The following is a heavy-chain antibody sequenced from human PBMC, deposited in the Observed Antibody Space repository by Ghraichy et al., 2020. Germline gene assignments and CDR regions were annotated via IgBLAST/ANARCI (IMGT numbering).Heavy chain of an antibody. J-gene: IGHJ4*02. D-gene: IGHD5-12*01. Sequence: TLSLTCTVSGGSISSYYWSWIRQPPGKGLEWIGYIYTSGSTNYNPSLKSRVTISVDTSKNQFSLKLSSVTAADTAVYYCARVPTRGPFDYWGQGTLVTVSS. CDR3: ARVPTRGPFDY. CDR1: GGSISSYY. CDR2: IYTSGST. V-gene: IGHV4-4*09.